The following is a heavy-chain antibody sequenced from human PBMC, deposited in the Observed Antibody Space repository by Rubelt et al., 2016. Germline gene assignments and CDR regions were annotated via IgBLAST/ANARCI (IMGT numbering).Heavy chain of an antibody. CDR2: INNGEGT. J-gene: IGHJ5*02. D-gene: IGHD6-13*01. V-gene: IGHV4-34*01. CDR3: ARGLARAAAAPRRLWFDP. CDR1: GGSFGGYY. Sequence: QVQLQQWGAGLLKPSETLSLTCAVYGGSFGGYYWTGFRQPQGKGLGGIGEINNGEGTTSNPSLKSGVTKAVETSKNQFSLKLSSVTAADTAVYYWARGLARAAAAPRRLWFDPWGQGTLVTVSS.